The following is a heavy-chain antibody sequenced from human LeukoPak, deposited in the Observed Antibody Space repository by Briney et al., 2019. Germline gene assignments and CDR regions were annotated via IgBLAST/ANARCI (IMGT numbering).Heavy chain of an antibody. D-gene: IGHD3-10*01. CDR1: GGSISSYY. V-gene: IGHV4-59*01. J-gene: IGHJ5*02. CDR2: IYYSGST. Sequence: SETLSLTCTVSGGSISSYYWSWIRQPPGKGLEWIGYIYYSGSTNYNPSLKSRVTISVDTSKNQFSLELSSVTAAYTAVYYCARDRSRSRFDPWGQGTLVTVSS. CDR3: ARDRSRSRFDP.